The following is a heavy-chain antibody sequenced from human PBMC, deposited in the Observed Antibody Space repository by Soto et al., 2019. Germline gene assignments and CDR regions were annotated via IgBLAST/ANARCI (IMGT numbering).Heavy chain of an antibody. Sequence: QVQLVQSGAEVKKPGASVKVSCKASGYTFTSYGIGWVRQAPGQGLEWMGWISAYNGNTNYAQKLQGRVTMTTDTSTSTAYMELRSLRSDDTAVYYCARDRRVQGIYYYGMDVWGQGTTVTVSS. CDR2: ISAYNGNT. V-gene: IGHV1-18*01. CDR3: ARDRRVQGIYYYGMDV. CDR1: GYTFTSYG. J-gene: IGHJ6*02.